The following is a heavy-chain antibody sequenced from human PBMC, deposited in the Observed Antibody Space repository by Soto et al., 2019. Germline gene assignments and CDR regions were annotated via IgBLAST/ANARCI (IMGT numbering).Heavy chain of an antibody. CDR1: GDSVSSSSVT. J-gene: IGHJ5*01. V-gene: IGHV6-1*01. CDR3: LKLIDNSWFYF. CDR2: TYYRSKWYN. D-gene: IGHD2-8*01. Sequence: SQTLSLTCAISGDSVSSSSVTWNWIRQSPSRGLEWLGRTYYRSKWYNDYAESVKSRITINPDTSKNQFSLHLNSVTPEDTAVYFCLKLIDNSWFYFRAQRTLVPVS.